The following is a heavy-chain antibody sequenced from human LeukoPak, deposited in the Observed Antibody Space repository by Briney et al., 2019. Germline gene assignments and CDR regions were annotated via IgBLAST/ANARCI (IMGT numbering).Heavy chain of an antibody. D-gene: IGHD3-10*01. CDR3: ARDSMVYYFDY. V-gene: IGHV3-30-3*01. J-gene: IGHJ4*02. CDR2: TSYDGSNK. Sequence: GGSLRLSCAASGFTFSSYAMHWVRQAPGKGLEWVAVTSYDGSNKYYADSVKGRFTISRDNSKNMLYLQMNSLRAEDTAVYYCARDSMVYYFDYWGQGTLVTVSS. CDR1: GFTFSSYA.